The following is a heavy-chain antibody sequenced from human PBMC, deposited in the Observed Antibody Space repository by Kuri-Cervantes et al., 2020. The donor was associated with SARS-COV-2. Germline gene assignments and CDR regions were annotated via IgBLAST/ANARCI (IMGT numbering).Heavy chain of an antibody. D-gene: IGHD2-21*02. CDR3: AGPMNLVTAYEAFNI. J-gene: IGHJ3*02. CDR2: FYYGGST. V-gene: IGHV4-39*07. CDR1: GDSISRSTYY. Sequence: SETLSLTCTFSGDSISRSTYYWGWIRQPPGKVLEWIGSFYYGGSTYENPSLKSRVTMSVDTSQNQFFLRLSSVTAADTAVYYCAGPMNLVTAYEAFNIWGQGTMVTVSS.